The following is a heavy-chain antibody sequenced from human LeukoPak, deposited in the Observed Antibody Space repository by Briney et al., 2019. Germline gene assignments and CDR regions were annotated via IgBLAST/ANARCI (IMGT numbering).Heavy chain of an antibody. CDR1: GFTFSNYN. CDR3: ARDTWSDRRGAMDV. CDR2: INTSGSAI. D-gene: IGHD1-1*01. V-gene: IGHV3-48*02. J-gene: IGHJ6*02. Sequence: GGSLRLSCAASGFTFSNYNMNWVRQAPGKGLEWVSYINTSGSAIYYADSVKGRFTISRDNAKNALYLQMNSLRDEDTAVYYCARDTWSDRRGAMDVCGQGNTVTVSS.